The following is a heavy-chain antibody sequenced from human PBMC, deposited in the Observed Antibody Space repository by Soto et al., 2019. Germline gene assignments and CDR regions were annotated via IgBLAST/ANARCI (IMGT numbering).Heavy chain of an antibody. CDR2: IYSSGST. CDR1: GGSISGYY. CDR3: ARLACSTTRCFTYFDY. Sequence: SETLSLTCTVSGGSISGYYWTWIRQPPGKGLEWIGYIYSSGSTNYNPSLQSRVTISVDTSKNQFSLKLSSVTAADTAVYYCARLACSTTRCFTYFDYWGQGALVTVSS. D-gene: IGHD2-2*02. V-gene: IGHV4-59*08. J-gene: IGHJ4*02.